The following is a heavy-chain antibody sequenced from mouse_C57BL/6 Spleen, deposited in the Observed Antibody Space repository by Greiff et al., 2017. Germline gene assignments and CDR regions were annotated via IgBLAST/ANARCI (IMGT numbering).Heavy chain of an antibody. D-gene: IGHD1-1*01. J-gene: IGHJ3*01. V-gene: IGHV1-22*01. CDR1: GYTFTDYN. Sequence: VQLQESGPELVKPGASVKMSCKASGYTFTDYNMHWVKQSHGKSLEWIGYINPNNGGTSYNQKFKGKATLTVNKSSSTAYMELRSLTSEDSAVYYCARGFYYGGGWFAYWGQGTLVTVSA. CDR3: ARGFYYGGGWFAY. CDR2: INPNNGGT.